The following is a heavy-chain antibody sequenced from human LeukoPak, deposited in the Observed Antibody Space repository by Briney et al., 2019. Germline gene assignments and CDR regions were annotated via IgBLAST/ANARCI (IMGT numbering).Heavy chain of an antibody. D-gene: IGHD6-19*01. V-gene: IGHV3-30*04. CDR3: ARDFLYSSGWPSPWYYYYGMDV. CDR2: ISYDGSNK. J-gene: IGHJ6*02. CDR1: GFTFSSYA. Sequence: GGSLRLSCAASGFTFSSYAMHWVRQAPGKGLEWVAVISYDGSNKYYADSAKGRFTISRDNSKNTLYLQMNSLRAEDTAVYYCARDFLYSSGWPSPWYYYYGMDVWGQGTTVTVSS.